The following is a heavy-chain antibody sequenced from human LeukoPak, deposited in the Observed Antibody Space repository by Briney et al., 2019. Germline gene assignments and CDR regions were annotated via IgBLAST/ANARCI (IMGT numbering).Heavy chain of an antibody. Sequence: GGSWRLSCAASGFSFEEYTLPWFRQARGKGLDWFFLISWDGGSRDYADSVKGRFTISRDNSKNSLYLQMNSLRTEDTALYYCAKDLDSSGYRFYFRHWGQGTLVTVSS. J-gene: IGHJ1*01. CDR3: AKDLDSSGYRFYFRH. D-gene: IGHD3-22*01. CDR1: GFSFEEYT. CDR2: ISWDGGSR. V-gene: IGHV3-43*01.